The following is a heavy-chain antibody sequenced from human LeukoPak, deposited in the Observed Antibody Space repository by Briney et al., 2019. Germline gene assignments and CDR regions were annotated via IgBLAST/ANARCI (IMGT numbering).Heavy chain of an antibody. D-gene: IGHD2-2*01. J-gene: IGHJ4*02. Sequence: ASVKVSCKASGYTLTGYHMRWVRQAPGQGLEWMGRINPNSGDTNYAQNFQGRVTMTRDTSISTAYMELSRLRSDDTAVYYCARDYCSSTSCLFDYWSQGTLVTVSS. CDR2: INPNSGDT. V-gene: IGHV1-2*06. CDR1: GYTLTGYH. CDR3: ARDYCSSTSCLFDY.